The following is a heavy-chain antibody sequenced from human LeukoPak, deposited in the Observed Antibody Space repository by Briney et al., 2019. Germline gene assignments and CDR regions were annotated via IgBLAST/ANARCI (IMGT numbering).Heavy chain of an antibody. CDR2: ISSSGSTI. CDR3: ARGSITMIVVVINFDY. D-gene: IGHD3-22*01. CDR1: GFTFSDYY. Sequence: PGGSLRLSCEASGFTFSDYYMSWIRQAPGKGLGWVSYISSSGSTIYYADSVKGRFTISRDNAKNSLYLQMNSLRAEDTAVYYCARGSITMIVVVINFDYWGQGTLVTVSS. V-gene: IGHV3-11*04. J-gene: IGHJ4*02.